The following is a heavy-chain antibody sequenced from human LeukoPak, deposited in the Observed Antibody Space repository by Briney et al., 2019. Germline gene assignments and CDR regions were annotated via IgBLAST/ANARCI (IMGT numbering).Heavy chain of an antibody. V-gene: IGHV3-30*04. D-gene: IGHD1-26*01. CDR3: ASPRVGATYFDY. CDR2: ISYDGSNK. CDR1: GFTFRSYA. J-gene: IGHJ4*02. Sequence: GGSLRLSCAASGFTFRSYAMHWVRQAPTKGLEWVAVISYDGSNKYSADSVKGRFTISRDNSKNTLYLQMNSLRPEDTAVYYCASPRVGATYFDYWGQGTLVTVSS.